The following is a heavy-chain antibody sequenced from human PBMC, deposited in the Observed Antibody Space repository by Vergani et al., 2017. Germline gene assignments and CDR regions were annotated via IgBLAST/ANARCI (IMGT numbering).Heavy chain of an antibody. J-gene: IGHJ3*01. D-gene: IGHD3-22*01. V-gene: IGHV3-23*01. CDR2: ISGSGGST. CDR1: GFTFSSYA. Sequence: EVQLLESGGGLVQPGGSLRLSCAASGFTFSSYAMTWVRQAPGKGLEWVSAISGSGGSTHYADSLKGRFTISRDNSKNTLYLQMNSLRAEDTAVYYCAKEIYDNSGYNFDVWGQGTMVTVSS. CDR3: AKEIYDNSGYNFDV.